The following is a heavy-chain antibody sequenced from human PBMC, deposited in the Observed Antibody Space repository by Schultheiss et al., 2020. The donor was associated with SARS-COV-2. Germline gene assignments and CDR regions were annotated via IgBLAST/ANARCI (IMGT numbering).Heavy chain of an antibody. CDR1: GFTISSSW. CDR2: ISYDGTNK. J-gene: IGHJ5*02. Sequence: GGSLRLSCAASGFTISSSWMHWVCQAPEKGLEWVALISYDGTNKFSADSVRGRFTISRDNAKDALFLQMNSLRAEDTAVYYCTRLNFRREFDPWGQGTLVTVSS. V-gene: IGHV3-30*03. D-gene: IGHD3-10*01. CDR3: TRLNFRREFDP.